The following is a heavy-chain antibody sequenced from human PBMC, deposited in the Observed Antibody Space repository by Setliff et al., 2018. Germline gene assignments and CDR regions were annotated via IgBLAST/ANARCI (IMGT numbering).Heavy chain of an antibody. Sequence: SVKVSCKASGGSFSNYAIIWVRQAPGQGPEWMGGIIPMFGTNYAQKFQGRVTITADQSTTTVYMELSSLRFDDTALYYCARGPSPTVTPSRLIYFYHMDVWGTGTTVTVSS. J-gene: IGHJ6*03. CDR1: GGSFSNYA. V-gene: IGHV1-69*13. CDR2: IIPMFGT. D-gene: IGHD4-17*01. CDR3: ARGPSPTVTPSRLIYFYHMDV.